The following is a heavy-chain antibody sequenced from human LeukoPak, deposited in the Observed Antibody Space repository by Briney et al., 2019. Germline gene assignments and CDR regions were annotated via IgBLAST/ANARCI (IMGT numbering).Heavy chain of an antibody. CDR2: ISAYNGNT. CDR3: ARDWGIVVVPAAIHDYYYYMDV. Sequence: VKVSCKASGYTFTSYDINWVRQATGQGLEWMGWISAYNGNTNYAQKLQGRVTMTTDTSTSTAYMELRSLRSDDTAVYYCARDWGIVVVPAAIHDYYYYMDVWGKGTTVTVSS. CDR1: GYTFTSYD. D-gene: IGHD2-2*01. J-gene: IGHJ6*03. V-gene: IGHV1-18*01.